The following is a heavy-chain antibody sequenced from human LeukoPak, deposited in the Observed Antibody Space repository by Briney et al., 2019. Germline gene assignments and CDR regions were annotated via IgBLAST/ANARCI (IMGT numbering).Heavy chain of an antibody. CDR2: ISSSSSYI. D-gene: IGHD6-13*01. CDR3: ARRPAAGTDY. J-gene: IGHJ4*02. V-gene: IGHV3-21*01. CDR1: GFTFSSYG. Sequence: SGGSLRLSCAASGFTFSSYGMNWVRQAPGKGLEWVSSISSSSSYIYYADPVKGRFTISRDNAKNSLYLQMNSLRAEDTAVYYCARRPAAGTDYWGQGTLVTVSS.